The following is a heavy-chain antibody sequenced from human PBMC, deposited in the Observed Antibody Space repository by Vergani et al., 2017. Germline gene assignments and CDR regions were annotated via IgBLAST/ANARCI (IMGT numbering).Heavy chain of an antibody. V-gene: IGHV3-30*18. CDR1: GFTFSSYG. J-gene: IGHJ6*03. D-gene: IGHD3-16*02. Sequence: QVQLVESGGGVVQPGRSLRLSCAASGFTFSSYGMHWVRQAPGKGLEWVAVISYDGSNKYYADSVKGRFTISRDNSKNTLYLQMNSLRAEDTAVYYCAKPXYRRHYYYYYYMDVWGKGSTVTVSS. CDR3: AKPXYRRHYYYYYYMDV. CDR2: ISYDGSNK.